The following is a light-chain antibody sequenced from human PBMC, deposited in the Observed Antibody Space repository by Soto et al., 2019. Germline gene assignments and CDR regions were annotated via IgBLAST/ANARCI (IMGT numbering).Light chain of an antibody. CDR2: GAS. V-gene: IGKV1-39*01. CDR1: QSISTS. CDR3: QESYSFLWGT. J-gene: IGKJ1*01. Sequence: DIPMTQSPSSLSASVGDRVTITCRTSQSISTSLNWYQQKAVKAPKLLIYGASTLQSGVPLRFSGSGSGTDFTLTISSLQREDVATYYCQESYSFLWGTCGQGPKVEIK.